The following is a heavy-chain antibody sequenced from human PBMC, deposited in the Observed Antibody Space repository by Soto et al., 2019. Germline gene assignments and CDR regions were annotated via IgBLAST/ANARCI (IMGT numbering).Heavy chain of an antibody. D-gene: IGHD1-26*01. V-gene: IGHV1-69*02. CDR3: ASPNHQRGSGFLCDY. J-gene: IGHJ4*02. CDR1: GGTFSSYT. CDR2: ILPILGIA. Sequence: QVQLVQSGAEVKKPGSSVKVSCKASGGTFSSYTISWVRQAPGQGLEWMGRILPILGIANYAQKFQGRVTTTXXXSXXTASMELSSLRSEDTAVYYCASPNHQRGSGFLCDYWGQGPLVTVSS.